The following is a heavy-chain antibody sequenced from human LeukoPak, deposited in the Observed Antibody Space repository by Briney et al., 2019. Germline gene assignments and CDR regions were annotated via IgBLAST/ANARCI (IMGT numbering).Heavy chain of an antibody. D-gene: IGHD5-12*01. CDR3: ARQYNSGYGLPFDY. CDR1: GGSISSGSYY. Sequence: PSETLSLTCTVSGGSISSGSYYWGWIRQPPGKGLEWIGSIFYTWSTYYSPSLKSRVTISIDTSKNQFSLTLTSVTAADTAVYYCARQYNSGYGLPFDYWGQGTLVTVSS. CDR2: IFYTWST. J-gene: IGHJ4*02. V-gene: IGHV4-39*01.